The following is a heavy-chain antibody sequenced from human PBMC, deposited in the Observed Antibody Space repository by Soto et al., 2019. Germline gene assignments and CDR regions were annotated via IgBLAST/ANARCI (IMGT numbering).Heavy chain of an antibody. D-gene: IGHD3-16*02. V-gene: IGHV3-21*01. CDR2: ISSSSSYI. J-gene: IGHJ4*02. CDR3: AKEAGELSTRSFDY. Sequence: EVQLVESGGGLVKPGVSLRLSCAASGFTFSSYSMKWVRQAPGTGLEWVSSISSSSSYIYYADSVKGRFTISRDNAKNSLYLQMNSLRAEDTAVYYCAKEAGELSTRSFDYWGQGTLVTVSS. CDR1: GFTFSSYS.